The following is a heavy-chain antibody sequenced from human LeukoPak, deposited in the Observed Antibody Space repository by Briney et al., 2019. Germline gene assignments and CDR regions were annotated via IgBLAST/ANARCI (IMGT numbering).Heavy chain of an antibody. Sequence: GGSLRLSCEASGFTFSSYWMSWVRQAPGKGLEWVANIKTDGSEKYYVDSVKGRFTISRDNAKNSLYLQMNSLRAEDTAVYYCAREGYEYYFDYWGQGTLVTVSS. CDR3: AREGYEYYFDY. V-gene: IGHV3-7*03. D-gene: IGHD5-12*01. CDR2: IKTDGSEK. CDR1: GFTFSSYW. J-gene: IGHJ4*02.